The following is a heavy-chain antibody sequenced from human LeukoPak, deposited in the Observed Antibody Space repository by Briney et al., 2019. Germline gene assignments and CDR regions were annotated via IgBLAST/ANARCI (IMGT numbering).Heavy chain of an antibody. CDR2: IWYDGSNK. CDR1: GFTFSRYG. J-gene: IGHJ6*02. V-gene: IGHV3-33*01. Sequence: GGSLRLSCAVSGFTFSRYGMHWVRQAPGGGREWVAIIWYDGSNKYYADSVKGRFTISRDNSKHTLYLQLNSVRAEDTAVYYCARDVGGYCGTDVWGQGTTVTVSS. CDR3: ARDVGGYCGTDV. D-gene: IGHD3-16*01.